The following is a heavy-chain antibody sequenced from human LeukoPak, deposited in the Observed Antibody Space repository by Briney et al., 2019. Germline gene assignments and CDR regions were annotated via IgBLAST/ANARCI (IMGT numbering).Heavy chain of an antibody. CDR1: GGSISSGGYS. CDR3: ARTFYSSGWNIDY. J-gene: IGHJ4*02. V-gene: IGHV4-30-2*01. Sequence: SETLSLTCAVSGGSISSGGYSWSWIRQPPGKGLEWIGYIYHSGSTYYNPSLKSRVTISVDESKNQFSLKLSSVTAADTAVYYCARTFYSSGWNIDYWGQGTLVTVSS. D-gene: IGHD6-25*01. CDR2: IYHSGST.